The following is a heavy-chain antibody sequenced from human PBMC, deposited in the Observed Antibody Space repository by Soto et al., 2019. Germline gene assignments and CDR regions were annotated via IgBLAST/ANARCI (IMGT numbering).Heavy chain of an antibody. CDR3: AKNTETVVGATSSGAFDI. J-gene: IGHJ3*02. CDR2: ISGSGGST. Sequence: GGSLRLSCAASGFTFSSYAMSWVRQAPGKGLEWVSAISGSGGSTYYADSVKGRFTISRDNSKNTLYLQMNSLRAEDSAVYYCAKNTETVVGATSSGAFDIWGQGTMVTVSS. D-gene: IGHD1-26*01. CDR1: GFTFSSYA. V-gene: IGHV3-23*01.